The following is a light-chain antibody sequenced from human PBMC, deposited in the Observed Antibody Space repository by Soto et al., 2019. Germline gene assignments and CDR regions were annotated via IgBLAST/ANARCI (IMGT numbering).Light chain of an antibody. CDR3: CSYAGSYTFV. V-gene: IGLV2-11*01. CDR1: SSDVGVYNY. Sequence: QSVLPPPLSLSGSPGQSVTISCTGTSSDVGVYNYVSWYQQYPGKAPKIMIYDVSKRPSGVPDRFSGSKSDNTASLTISGLQAEDEADYYCCSYAGSYTFVFGIGTKVTVL. CDR2: DVS. J-gene: IGLJ1*01.